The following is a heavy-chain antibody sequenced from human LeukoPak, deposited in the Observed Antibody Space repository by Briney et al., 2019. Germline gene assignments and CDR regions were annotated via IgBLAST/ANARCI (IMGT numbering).Heavy chain of an antibody. D-gene: IGHD3-3*01. CDR1: GFTFSSYA. Sequence: PGGSLRLPCAASGFTFSSYAMSWVRQAPGKGLEWVSAISGSGGSTYYADSVKGRFTISRDNSKNTLYLQMNSLRAEDTAVYYCATRPIFGGSPGWGQGTMVTVSS. CDR2: ISGSGGST. J-gene: IGHJ3*01. CDR3: ATRPIFGGSPG. V-gene: IGHV3-23*01.